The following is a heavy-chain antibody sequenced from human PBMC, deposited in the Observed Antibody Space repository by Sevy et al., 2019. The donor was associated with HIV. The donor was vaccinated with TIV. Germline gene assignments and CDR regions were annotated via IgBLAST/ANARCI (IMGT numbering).Heavy chain of an antibody. CDR1: GFTFSSYW. Sequence: GGSLRLSCAASGFTFSSYWMHWVRQAPGKGLVWVSRINSDGSSTSYADSVKGRFTISRDNAKNTLYLQMNSLRAEDTAVYYCARVFSAIVGADFNDYWGQGTLVTVSS. CDR2: INSDGSST. D-gene: IGHD1-26*01. V-gene: IGHV3-74*01. J-gene: IGHJ4*02. CDR3: ARVFSAIVGADFNDY.